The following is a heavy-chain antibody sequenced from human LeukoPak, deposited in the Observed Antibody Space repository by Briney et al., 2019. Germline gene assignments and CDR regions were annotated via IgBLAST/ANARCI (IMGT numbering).Heavy chain of an antibody. CDR3: ARSLSTAGIDY. J-gene: IGHJ4*02. CDR1: GYSISSGRY. Sequence: SETLSLTCAVSGYSISSGRYWGWIRQPPGKGLEWIGSVFHSGSTYYNPSLKSRVTISVDTSKNQFSLNLRSVTAADTAVYYCARSLSTAGIDYRGQGTLVTVSP. V-gene: IGHV4-38-2*01. CDR2: VFHSGST. D-gene: IGHD2-2*01.